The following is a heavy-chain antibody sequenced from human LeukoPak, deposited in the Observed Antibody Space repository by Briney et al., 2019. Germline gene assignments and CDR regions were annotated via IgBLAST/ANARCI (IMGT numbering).Heavy chain of an antibody. D-gene: IGHD3-22*01. CDR3: AREYYYDSSLAFDI. V-gene: IGHV3-33*01. CDR2: IWYDGSNK. CDR1: GFTFSSYG. Sequence: GGSLRLSCAASGFTFSSYGMDWVRQAPGKGLEWVAAIWYDGSNKHYADSVKGRFTISRDNSKNTLYLQMNCLRAEDTAVYYCAREYYYDSSLAFDIWGQGTMVTVSS. J-gene: IGHJ3*02.